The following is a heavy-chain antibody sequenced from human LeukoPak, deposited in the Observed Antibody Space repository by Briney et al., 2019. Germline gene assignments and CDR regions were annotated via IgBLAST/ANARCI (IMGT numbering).Heavy chain of an antibody. CDR2: IYYSGST. CDR1: GGSISSSSYY. V-gene: IGHV4-39*01. J-gene: IGHJ4*02. D-gene: IGHD3-22*01. CDR3: ARHGIPTYYYDSSGYYYFDY. Sequence: SGTLSLTCTVSGGSISSSSYYWGWIRQPPGKGLEWIGSIYYSGSTYYNPSLKSRVTISVDTSKNQFSLKLSSVTAADTAVYYCARHGIPTYYYDSSGYYYFDYWGQGTLVTVSS.